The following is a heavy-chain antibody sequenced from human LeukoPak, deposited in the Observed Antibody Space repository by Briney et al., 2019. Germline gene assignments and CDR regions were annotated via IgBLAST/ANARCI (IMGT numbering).Heavy chain of an antibody. CDR3: ARDRGSHHRPFDY. Sequence: GGSLRLSCAASGFTVSSNYMSWVRQAPGKGLEWVSVIYSGGSTYYADSVKGRFTISRDNSKNTLYLQMNSLRAEDTAVYYCARDRGSHHRPFDYWGQGTLVTVSS. CDR2: IYSGGST. D-gene: IGHD1-26*01. CDR1: GFTVSSNY. V-gene: IGHV3-66*01. J-gene: IGHJ4*02.